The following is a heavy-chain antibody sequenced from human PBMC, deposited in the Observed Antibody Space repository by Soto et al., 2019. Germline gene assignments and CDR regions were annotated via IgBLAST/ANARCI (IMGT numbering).Heavy chain of an antibody. V-gene: IGHV4-4*07. Sequence: PSETLSLTCAVSSASINKYYWAWIRQPAGKGLEWIGRVYSSGSANYNPSLEGRVTMSVDTSKNQFSLKLNSLTAADTALYFCARGKGPPADPFYFDYWGQGILVTVSS. CDR2: VYSSGSA. J-gene: IGHJ4*02. CDR1: SASINKYY. D-gene: IGHD2-2*01. CDR3: ARGKGPPADPFYFDY.